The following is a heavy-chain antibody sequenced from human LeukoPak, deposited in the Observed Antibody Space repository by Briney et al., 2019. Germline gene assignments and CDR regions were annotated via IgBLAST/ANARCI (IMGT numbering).Heavy chain of an antibody. CDR3: ARGKDYYDSSGYSPSYDY. CDR2: IYTSGST. Sequence: SETLSLTCTVSGGSISSGSYYWSWIRQPAGEGLEWIGRIYTSGSTNYNPSLKSRVTISVDTSKNQFSLKLSSVTAADTAVYYCARGKDYYDSSGYSPSYDYWGQGTLVTVSS. V-gene: IGHV4-61*02. D-gene: IGHD3-22*01. J-gene: IGHJ4*02. CDR1: GGSISSGSYY.